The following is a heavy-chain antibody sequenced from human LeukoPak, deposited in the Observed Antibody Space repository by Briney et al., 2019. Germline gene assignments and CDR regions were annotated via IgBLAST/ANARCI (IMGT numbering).Heavy chain of an antibody. D-gene: IGHD2-8*01. V-gene: IGHV3-74*01. J-gene: IGHJ4*02. CDR2: IYGDGSFT. Sequence: GGSLRLSCAASGFTFSSEWMHWVRQAPGKGLVWVALIYGDGSFTRYADSVKGRFTISRDNAKNTVYLQMNSLRVEDTAVYYCARVCETNGYLYWGQGSLVTVSS. CDR3: ARVCETNGYLY. CDR1: GFTFSSEW.